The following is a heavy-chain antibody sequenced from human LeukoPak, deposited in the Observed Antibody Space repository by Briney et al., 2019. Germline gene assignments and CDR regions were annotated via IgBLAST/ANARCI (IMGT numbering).Heavy chain of an antibody. V-gene: IGHV3-23*01. CDR2: ISGSGGST. CDR1: GFTFSSYS. D-gene: IGHD6-13*01. J-gene: IGHJ4*02. CDR3: AKVRQQLGLDFDY. Sequence: PGGSLRLSCAASGFTFSSYSMNWVRQAPGKGLEWVSAISGSGGSTYYADSVKGRFTISRDNSKNTLYLQMNSLRAEDTAVYYCAKVRQQLGLDFDYWGQGTLVTVSS.